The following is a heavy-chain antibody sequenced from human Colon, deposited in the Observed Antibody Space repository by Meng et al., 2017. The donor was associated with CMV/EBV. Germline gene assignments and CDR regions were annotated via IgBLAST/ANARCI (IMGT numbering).Heavy chain of an antibody. J-gene: IGHJ5*02. D-gene: IGHD3-3*01. CDR2: TRQSGGT. V-gene: IGHV4-34*01. Sequence: WVAGMLNPSKTRSLTCAVFGGPFSEFSWSWTPHPPGGGLEWIGETRQSGGTSYSSNSSLKSRVTISIDTSKTHFSLELTSVTAADTAVYYCARATLTIFGVVIPPHWFDPWGQGTLVTVSS. CDR1: GGPFSEFS. CDR3: ARATLTIFGVVIPPHWFDP.